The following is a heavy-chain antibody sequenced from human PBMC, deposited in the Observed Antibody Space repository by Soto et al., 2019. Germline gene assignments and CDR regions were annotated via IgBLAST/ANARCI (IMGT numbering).Heavy chain of an antibody. CDR1: GFTFNNYA. Sequence: DVQLLESGGDLAQPGGSLRLSCEASGFTFNNYAIAWVRQAPGKGLEWVSGITSSGAAYYADSVKGLFTIARDNSKNTLYLQMNSLRAEDTAVYYCAKGESSVSARDFDPWGQGTLVTVSS. D-gene: IGHD3-22*01. V-gene: IGHV3-23*01. CDR2: ITSSGAA. CDR3: AKGESSVSARDFDP. J-gene: IGHJ5*02.